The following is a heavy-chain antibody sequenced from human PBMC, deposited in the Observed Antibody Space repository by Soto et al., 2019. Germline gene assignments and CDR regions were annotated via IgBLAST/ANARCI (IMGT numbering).Heavy chain of an antibody. J-gene: IGHJ5*02. Sequence: QVQLVESGGGVVQPGRSLRLSCAASGFTFSSYGMHWVRQAPGKGLEWVAVIWYDGSNKYYADSVKGRFTISRDNSKNTLYLQMNSLRAEDTAVYYCARDEGSWDLFRGGQNWFDPWGQGTLVTVSS. CDR1: GFTFSSYG. CDR3: ARDEGSWDLFRGGQNWFDP. CDR2: IWYDGSNK. D-gene: IGHD1-26*01. V-gene: IGHV3-33*01.